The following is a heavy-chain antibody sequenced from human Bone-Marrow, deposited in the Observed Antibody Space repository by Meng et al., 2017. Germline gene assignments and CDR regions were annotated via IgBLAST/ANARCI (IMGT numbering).Heavy chain of an antibody. D-gene: IGHD4-11*01. J-gene: IGHJ4*02. CDR1: GGSFSAYY. Sequence: QGQLRQTGAGLLKPSETLCRPCVVLGGSFSAYYWSWIRQPPGKGLEWIGEINHSGSTNYNPSLESRATISVDTSQNNLSLKLSSVTAADSAVYYCARGPTTMAHDFDYWGQGTLVTVSS. CDR3: ARGPTTMAHDFDY. CDR2: INHSGST. V-gene: IGHV4-34*01.